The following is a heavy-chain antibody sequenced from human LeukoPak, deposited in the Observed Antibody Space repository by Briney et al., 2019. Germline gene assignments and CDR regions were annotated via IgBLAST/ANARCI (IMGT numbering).Heavy chain of an antibody. Sequence: GRSLRLSCAASGFTFSSYAMHWVRQAPGKGLEWVAVISYDGSNKYYADSVKGRFTISRDNSKNTLYLQMNSLRAEDTAVYYCARDRGSIAAAGTRLGNWGQGTLVTVSS. D-gene: IGHD6-13*01. CDR2: ISYDGSNK. CDR3: ARDRGSIAAAGTRLGN. J-gene: IGHJ4*02. CDR1: GFTFSSYA. V-gene: IGHV3-30-3*01.